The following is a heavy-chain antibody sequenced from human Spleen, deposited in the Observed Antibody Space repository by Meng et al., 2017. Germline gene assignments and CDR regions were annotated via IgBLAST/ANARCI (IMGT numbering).Heavy chain of an antibody. CDR3: ARHAVDYYDSRKGDAFDI. CDR1: GGIFSNSV. CDR2: INGVFGTT. J-gene: IGHJ3*02. V-gene: IGHV1-69*05. D-gene: IGHD3-22*01. Sequence: SVKVSCKAPGGIFSNSVVGWVRQAPGQGLEWMGGINGVFGTTNYAQKFQGRVTMTTDTSTSTAYMELRSLRSDDTAVYYCARHAVDYYDSRKGDAFDIWGQGTMVTVSS.